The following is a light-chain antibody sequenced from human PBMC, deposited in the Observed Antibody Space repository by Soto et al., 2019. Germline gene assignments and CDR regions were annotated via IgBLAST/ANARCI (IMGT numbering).Light chain of an antibody. Sequence: EIVLTQSPGTLSLSPGDRATLSCRASQSSTSTSLAWYQQKTGQAPRILIYGESTRATGIPDRFSGSGSGTDLNLTITRLEPEDFAVYSCQKYAGSPITFGQGTRLEIK. CDR3: QKYAGSPIT. V-gene: IGKV3-20*01. CDR1: QSSTSTS. J-gene: IGKJ5*01. CDR2: GES.